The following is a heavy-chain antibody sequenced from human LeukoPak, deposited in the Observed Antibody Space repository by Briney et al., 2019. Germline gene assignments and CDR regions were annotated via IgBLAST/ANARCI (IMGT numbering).Heavy chain of an antibody. V-gene: IGHV3-30*02. CDR2: TRYDGSNK. CDR1: GFTFSSYG. J-gene: IGHJ4*02. D-gene: IGHD3-3*01. Sequence: PGGSLRLSCAASGFTFSSYGMHWVRQAPGKGLERVAFTRYDGSNKYYADSVKGRFTISRDNSKNTLYLQMNSLRAEDTAVYYCAKIPYDFWSGYTQFDYWGQGTLVTVSS. CDR3: AKIPYDFWSGYTQFDY.